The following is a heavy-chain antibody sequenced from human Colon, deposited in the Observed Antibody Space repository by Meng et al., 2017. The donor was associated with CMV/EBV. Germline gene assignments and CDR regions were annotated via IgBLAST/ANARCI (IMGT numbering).Heavy chain of an antibody. D-gene: IGHD3-16*01. Sequence: GESLKISCAASGFTINNYWMCWVRQAPGKGLEWVANIKGDGSEQKFVDSVRRRFTISRDNAKHSVYLQMNSLRVEDTAVYFCARDWPDTRGTYALYWGQGILVTVSS. CDR1: GFTINNYW. CDR2: IKGDGSEQ. J-gene: IGHJ4*02. V-gene: IGHV3-7*01. CDR3: ARDWPDTRGTYALY.